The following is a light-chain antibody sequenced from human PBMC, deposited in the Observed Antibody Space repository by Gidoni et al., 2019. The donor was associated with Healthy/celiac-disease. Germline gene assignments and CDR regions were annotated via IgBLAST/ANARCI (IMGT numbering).Light chain of an antibody. CDR2: DVS. CDR3: SSYTSSSTYV. V-gene: IGLV2-14*03. J-gene: IGLJ1*01. Sequence: QSALTQPPPVSGSPGQSITIPCTGTSSHVGGYNYVSWYQQHPGKAPKLMIYDVSNRPPGVSNRFSGSKSGNTASLTISGLQAEDEADYYCSSYTSSSTYVFGTGTKVTVL. CDR1: SSHVGGYNY.